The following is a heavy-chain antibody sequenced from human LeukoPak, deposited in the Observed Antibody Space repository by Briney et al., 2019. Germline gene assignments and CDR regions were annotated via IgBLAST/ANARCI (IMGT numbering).Heavy chain of an antibody. CDR3: ARSSGSHPRLNWFDP. CDR1: GFTFSSYA. V-gene: IGHV3-30-3*01. CDR2: ISYDGSNK. Sequence: PGGSLRLSCAASGFTFSSYAMHWVRQAPGKGLEWVAVISYDGSNKYYADSVKGRFTISRDNSKNTLYLQMNSLRAEDTAVYYCARSSGSHPRLNWFDPWGQGTLVTVSP. J-gene: IGHJ5*02. D-gene: IGHD1-26*01.